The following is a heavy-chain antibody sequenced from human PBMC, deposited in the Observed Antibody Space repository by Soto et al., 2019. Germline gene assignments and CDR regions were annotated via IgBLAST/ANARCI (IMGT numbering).Heavy chain of an antibody. V-gene: IGHV4-4*02. CDR2: IHPSGRI. J-gene: IGHJ5*02. Sequence: SETLSLTCVVSGGSISRSNWWSWTRQPPGKGLEWIGEIHPSGRIYYNPSLETRVIISQDTSKNQFSLQLISVTAADTAVYYCARGRDEYKGGRTWGQGILVTVSS. CDR3: ARGRDEYKGGRT. D-gene: IGHD1-1*01. CDR1: GGSISRSNW.